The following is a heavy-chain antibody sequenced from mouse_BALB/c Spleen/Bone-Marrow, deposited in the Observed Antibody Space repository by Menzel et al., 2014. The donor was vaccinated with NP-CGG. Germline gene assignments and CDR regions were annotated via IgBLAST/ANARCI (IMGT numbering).Heavy chain of an antibody. D-gene: IGHD2-13*01. Sequence: EVKLVESGGGLVQPGGSLKLSCATSGFTFSDYYMYWVRQTPEKRLEWVAYISNGGGSTYYPDTVKGRFTISRDNAKNTLYLQMSRLESEDTAMYYCARQDYSYYYAMDYWGQGTSVTVSS. CDR3: ARQDYSYYYAMDY. CDR2: ISNGGGST. V-gene: IGHV5-12*02. CDR1: GFTFSDYY. J-gene: IGHJ4*01.